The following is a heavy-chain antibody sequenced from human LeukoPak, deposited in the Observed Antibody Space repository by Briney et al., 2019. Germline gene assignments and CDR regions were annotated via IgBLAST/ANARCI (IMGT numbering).Heavy chain of an antibody. CDR3: PTVSPYYGSGTTSPDS. J-gene: IGHJ4*02. D-gene: IGHD3-10*01. V-gene: IGHV3-15*01. CDR2: IKSKTHGGKT. CDR1: GFPFSKPW. Sequence: GGSLRLFCAASGFPFSKPWMRWAREAPGKGLERVGSIKSKTHGGKTDYAAPVQGRFSISKDDSENTLYLQMNGLNTQHTAVYYCPTVSPYYGSGTTSPDSWGQGTLVVVSS.